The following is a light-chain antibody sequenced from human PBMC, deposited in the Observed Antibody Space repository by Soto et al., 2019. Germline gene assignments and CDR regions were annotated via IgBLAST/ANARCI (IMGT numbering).Light chain of an antibody. Sequence: DIQMIQSPATLSASVGDRITITWRASENIFKYVAWYQQTSRSAPNLLIYAASDLESGVPSRFSGSGSGTEFSLTIDNLQPNDSATYYCQHYNTRSIAFGGGTKVDVK. CDR1: ENIFKY. V-gene: IGKV1-5*01. J-gene: IGKJ4*01. CDR2: AAS. CDR3: QHYNTRSIA.